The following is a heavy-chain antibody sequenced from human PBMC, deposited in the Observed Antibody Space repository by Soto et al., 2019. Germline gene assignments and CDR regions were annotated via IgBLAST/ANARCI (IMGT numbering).Heavy chain of an antibody. Sequence: EVQLLESGGGLVQPGGSLRLSCAASGFTFSSYAMRWVRQAPGKGLEWVSAISGSGDSTYYADSVKGRFTISRDNSKNTLYLQMNSLRAADTAVYYCARRGNGSYYDYWGQGTLVTVSS. D-gene: IGHD1-26*01. J-gene: IGHJ4*02. CDR3: ARRGNGSYYDY. V-gene: IGHV3-23*01. CDR1: GFTFSSYA. CDR2: ISGSGDST.